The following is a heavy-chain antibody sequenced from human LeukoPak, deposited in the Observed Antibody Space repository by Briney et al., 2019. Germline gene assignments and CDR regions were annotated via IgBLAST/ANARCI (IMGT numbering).Heavy chain of an antibody. D-gene: IGHD2-2*01. V-gene: IGHV3-21*01. CDR2: ISSSSSYI. CDR3: AKGGIVPAAPLDY. Sequence: GGSLRLSCAASGFTFSSYSTNWVRQAPGKGLEWVSSISSSSSYIYYADSVKGRFTISRDNAKNSLYLQMNSLRAEDTAVYYCAKGGIVPAAPLDYWGQGTLVTVSS. J-gene: IGHJ4*02. CDR1: GFTFSSYS.